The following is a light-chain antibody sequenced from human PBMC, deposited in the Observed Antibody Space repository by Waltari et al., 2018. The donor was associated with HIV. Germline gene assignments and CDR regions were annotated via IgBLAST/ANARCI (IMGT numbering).Light chain of an antibody. J-gene: IGLJ2*01. CDR3: CSYAGSSTFAV. CDR2: EVT. CDR1: SSAVGGYNY. V-gene: IGLV2-23*02. Sequence: QSALTQPASVSGSPGQSITISCTGTSSAVGGYNYVSWYQQHPGNAPKLMIYEVTKRPSGVSNRFSGSKSGNTASLTISGLQAEDEADYYCCSYAGSSTFAVFGGGTKLTVL.